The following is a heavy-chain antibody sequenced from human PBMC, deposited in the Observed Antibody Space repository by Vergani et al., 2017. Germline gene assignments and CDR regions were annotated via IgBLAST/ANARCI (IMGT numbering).Heavy chain of an antibody. CDR2: IYYSGST. CDR1: GGSISNNNYY. D-gene: IGHD6-13*01. CDR3: ARGWIAAARTFDY. V-gene: IGHV4-39*01. J-gene: IGHJ4*02. Sequence: QLQLQESGPGLVKPSETLSLTCTVSGGSISNNNYYWGWIRQPPGKGLEWIGSIYYSGSTYYNPSLKSRVTIYVDTSKNQFSLKLSSVTAADTAVYYCARGWIAAARTFDYWGQGTLVTVSS.